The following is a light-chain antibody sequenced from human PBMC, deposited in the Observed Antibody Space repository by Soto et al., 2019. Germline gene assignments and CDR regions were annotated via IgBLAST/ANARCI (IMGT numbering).Light chain of an antibody. CDR2: GAS. CDR1: QSVSSN. J-gene: IGKJ3*01. CDR3: QQYNNWLIFT. Sequence: EIVMTQSPATLSVSPGERATLSCRASQSVSSNLAWYQQKPGQAPRLLIYGASTRATGIPARFSGSGSGTEFTLPISSLQSEDFSVYSCQQYNNWLIFTFGPGTKVDIK. V-gene: IGKV3D-15*01.